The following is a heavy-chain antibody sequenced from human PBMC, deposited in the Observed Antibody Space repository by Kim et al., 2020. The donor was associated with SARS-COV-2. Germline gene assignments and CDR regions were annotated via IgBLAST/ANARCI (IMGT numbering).Heavy chain of an antibody. CDR1: GFTFSSYT. V-gene: IGHV3-30-3*01. CDR2: ISYDGSNK. D-gene: IGHD3-10*01. CDR3: AREYDSGSYYRSDAFDI. J-gene: IGHJ3*02. Sequence: GGSLRLSCAASGFTFSSYTMHWVRQAPGKGLEWVAVISYDGSNKYYADSVKGRFTMSRDNSKNTLYLQMNSLRAEDTAVYYCAREYDSGSYYRSDAFDIWGQGRMVTVSS.